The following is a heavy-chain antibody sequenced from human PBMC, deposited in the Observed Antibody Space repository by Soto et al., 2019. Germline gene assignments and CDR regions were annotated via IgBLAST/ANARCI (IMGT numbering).Heavy chain of an antibody. D-gene: IGHD5-18*01. CDR1: GFTFSSYA. V-gene: IGHV3-23*01. Sequence: EVLLLESGGGLVQPGGSLRLSCAASGFTFSSYAMSWVRQAPGKGLEWVSAISGSGGSTYYADSVKGRFTISRDNSKNTLYLQMNSLRAEDTAVYYCAKDSGTAMVTTYGMDVWGQGTTVTVSS. CDR2: ISGSGGST. CDR3: AKDSGTAMVTTYGMDV. J-gene: IGHJ6*02.